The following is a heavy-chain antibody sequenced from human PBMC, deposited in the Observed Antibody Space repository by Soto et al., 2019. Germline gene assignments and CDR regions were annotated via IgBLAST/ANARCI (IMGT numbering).Heavy chain of an antibody. V-gene: IGHV4-31*03. CDR3: AIVIKEQMSGRSGSYRYYMEV. CDR1: GGSGNGGNSY. J-gene: IGHJ6*03. Sequence: PSETLSLTCTVSGGSGNGGNSYWTWIRQQPGKGLEWIGYIYYSGITFYSPSRKSRVSFSVDTSKNQYSLNLSSVTAADTAVYYCAIVIKEQMSGRSGSYRYYMEVWGKGTTVTVSS. CDR2: IYYSGIT. D-gene: IGHD3-10*01.